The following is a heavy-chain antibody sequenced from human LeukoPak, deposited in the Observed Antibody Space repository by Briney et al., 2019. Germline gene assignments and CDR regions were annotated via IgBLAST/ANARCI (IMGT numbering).Heavy chain of an antibody. CDR2: FDPEDGET. V-gene: IGHV1-24*01. Sequence: ASVKVSCKVSGYTLTELSMHWVRQAPGKGLEWMGGFDPEDGETIYAQKFQGRVTMTEDTSTDTAYMELSSLRSEDTAVYYCATEPGRGIAVAGPNFDYWGQGTLVTVSS. CDR1: GYTLTELS. J-gene: IGHJ4*02. CDR3: ATEPGRGIAVAGPNFDY. D-gene: IGHD6-19*01.